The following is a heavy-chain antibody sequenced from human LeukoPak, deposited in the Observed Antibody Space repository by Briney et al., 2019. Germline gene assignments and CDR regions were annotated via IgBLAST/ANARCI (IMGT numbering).Heavy chain of an antibody. CDR3: AKNVGRDGYNDYFDY. J-gene: IGHJ4*02. Sequence: PERSLRLSCAASGFSFSKYGVHWIRQAPGKGLEWVAVISDAGSEKYYADSVKGRFTISRDNSKNTVYLQMNSLRPGDTAMYYCAKNVGRDGYNDYFDYWGQGTLVTVSS. D-gene: IGHD5-24*01. CDR1: GFSFSKYG. V-gene: IGHV3-30*18. CDR2: ISDAGSEK.